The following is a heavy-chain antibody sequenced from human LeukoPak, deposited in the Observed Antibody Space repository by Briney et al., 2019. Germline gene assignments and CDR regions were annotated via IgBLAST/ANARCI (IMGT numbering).Heavy chain of an antibody. D-gene: IGHD1-1*01. CDR2: ISRASESI. Sequence: GGSLRLSCAASGFAFSNAWMSWVRQAPGKGLEWVSIISRASESIFYADSVKGRFTISRDNAKNSLYLQMNGLRAEDTAVYYCARGATDVTRWFDPWGQGTRVTVSS. CDR1: GFAFSNAW. CDR3: ARGATDVTRWFDP. J-gene: IGHJ5*02. V-gene: IGHV3-21*01.